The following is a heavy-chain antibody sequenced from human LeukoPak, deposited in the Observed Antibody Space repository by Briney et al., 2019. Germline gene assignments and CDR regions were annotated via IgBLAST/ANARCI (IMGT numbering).Heavy chain of an antibody. CDR2: IYYSGST. D-gene: IGHD3-3*01. Sequence: SETLSLTCTVSGGTISSYYWSWIRQPPGKGLEWIGYIYYSGSTNYNPSLKSRVTISVDTSKNQFSLKLSSVTAADTAVYYCARGYYDFWSGSLYDAFDIWGQGTMVTVSS. J-gene: IGHJ3*02. CDR3: ARGYYDFWSGSLYDAFDI. V-gene: IGHV4-59*08. CDR1: GGTISSYY.